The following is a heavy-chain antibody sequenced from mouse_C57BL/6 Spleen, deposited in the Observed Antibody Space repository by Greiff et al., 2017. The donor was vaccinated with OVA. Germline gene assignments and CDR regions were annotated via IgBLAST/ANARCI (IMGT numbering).Heavy chain of an antibody. CDR1: GYTFTDYN. Sequence: VQLQQSGPELVKPGASVKIPCKASGYTFTDYNMDWVKQSHGKSLEWIGDINPNNGGTIYNQKFKGKATLTVDESSSTAYMELRSLTSEDTAVYYCARTSYSNYVYWYFDVWGTGTTVTVSS. V-gene: IGHV1-18*01. CDR3: ARTSYSNYVYWYFDV. J-gene: IGHJ1*03. CDR2: INPNNGGT. D-gene: IGHD2-5*01.